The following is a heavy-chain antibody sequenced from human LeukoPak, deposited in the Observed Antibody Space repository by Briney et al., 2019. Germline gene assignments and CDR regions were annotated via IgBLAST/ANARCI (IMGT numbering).Heavy chain of an antibody. CDR2: IIGNAGRT. Sequence: GGSPRLSCAASGFTFSTYAMNWVRQAPGKGLEWVSGIIGNAGRTYYADSVKGRFTISRDNSKNTLYLQMNSLRVEDTARYYCAKDYTPGGLYDIDYWGQGTQVTVSS. CDR3: AKDYTPGGLYDIDY. CDR1: GFTFSTYA. J-gene: IGHJ4*02. D-gene: IGHD2-15*01. V-gene: IGHV3-23*01.